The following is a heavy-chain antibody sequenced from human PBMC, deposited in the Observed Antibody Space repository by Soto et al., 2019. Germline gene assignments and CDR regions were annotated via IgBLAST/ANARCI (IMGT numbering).Heavy chain of an antibody. CDR2: IYSGGST. Sequence: LRLSCAASGFTVSSNYMSWVRQAPGKGLEWVSVIYSGGSTYYADSVKGRFTISRDNSKNTLYLQMNSLRAEDTAVYYCARGGLSDYYDSSGLDYWGQGTLVTVSS. D-gene: IGHD3-22*01. V-gene: IGHV3-53*01. CDR3: ARGGLSDYYDSSGLDY. CDR1: GFTVSSNY. J-gene: IGHJ4*02.